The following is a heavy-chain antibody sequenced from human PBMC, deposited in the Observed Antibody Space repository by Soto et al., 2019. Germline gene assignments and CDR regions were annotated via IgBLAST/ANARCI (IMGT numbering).Heavy chain of an antibody. D-gene: IGHD3-3*01. CDR2: IYYAGST. J-gene: IGHJ5*02. CDR1: GDSLHSYY. CDR3: ARLGGYYQALSA. V-gene: IGHV4-59*08. Sequence: SETLSLTCSVSGDSLHSYYWSWIRQPPGKGLEWVGYIYYAGSTTYNPSLKSRVTISLDTSKNQFSLELTSVTAADTAVYYCARLGGYYQALSAWGQGILVTIS.